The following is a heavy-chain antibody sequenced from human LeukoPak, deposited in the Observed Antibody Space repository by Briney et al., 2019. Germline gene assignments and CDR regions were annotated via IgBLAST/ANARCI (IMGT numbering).Heavy chain of an antibody. V-gene: IGHV3-23*01. J-gene: IGHJ4*02. D-gene: IGHD2-8*01. Sequence: GGSLGLSCAASGYIFSDHGMTWVRQAPGKGLEWVSTINGPGDNPQYAETVKGRFTISRDNSRNTVFLQMDSLRADDTAIYCAKVTVCYGCYFDYWGQGILVTVSS. CDR2: INGPGDNP. CDR3: KVTVCYGCYFDY. CDR1: GYIFSDHG.